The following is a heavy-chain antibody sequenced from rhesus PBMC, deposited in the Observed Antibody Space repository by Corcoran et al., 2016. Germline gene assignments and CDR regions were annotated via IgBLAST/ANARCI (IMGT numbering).Heavy chain of an antibody. J-gene: IGHJ2*01. V-gene: IGHV4S19*01. CDR2: NSGSRGST. D-gene: IGHD6-13*01. CDR3: ARGIYRQLVVDWYFDS. Sequence: QVQLQESGPGLVTPSATLSLTCAVSGGSISSSNWWRWLRQPPGKGLEWIGDNSGSRGSTYYNPTLKSRVTISKDTSKNQVSLKLSSVTAADTAVYYCARGIYRQLVVDWYFDSWGPGTPITISS. CDR1: GGSISSSNW.